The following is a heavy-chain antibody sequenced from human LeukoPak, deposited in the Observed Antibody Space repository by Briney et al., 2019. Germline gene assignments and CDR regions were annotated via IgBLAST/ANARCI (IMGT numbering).Heavy chain of an antibody. J-gene: IGHJ4*02. V-gene: IGHV3-49*04. CDR3: TRESNYFGSGAPRYYFDY. CDR1: GFKFDDYG. Sequence: GGSLRLSCAGSGFKFDDYGMSWVRQAPGKGLEWVGFIRSKVYGGTTENAASVKGRFTISRDDSKSIVYLQMNSLKTEDTAVYFCTRESNYFGSGAPRYYFDYWGQGTLVTVSS. CDR2: IRSKVYGGTT. D-gene: IGHD3-10*01.